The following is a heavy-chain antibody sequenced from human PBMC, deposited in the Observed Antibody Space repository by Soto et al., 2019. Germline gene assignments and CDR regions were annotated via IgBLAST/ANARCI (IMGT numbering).Heavy chain of an antibody. CDR3: ARDFRMIFGVVRSGGMDV. V-gene: IGHV1-2*04. D-gene: IGHD3-3*01. CDR1: GYTFTGYY. CDR2: INPNSGGT. J-gene: IGHJ6*02. Sequence: ASVKVSCKASGYTFTGYYMHWVRQAPGQGLEWMGWINPNSGGTNYAQKFQGWVTMTRDTSISTAYMELSRLRSDDTAVYYCARDFRMIFGVVRSGGMDVWGQGTTVTVSS.